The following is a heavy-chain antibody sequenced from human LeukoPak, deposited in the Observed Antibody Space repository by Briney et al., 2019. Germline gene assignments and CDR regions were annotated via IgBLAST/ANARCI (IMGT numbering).Heavy chain of an antibody. CDR2: ISAYNGNT. CDR3: ARRGSPHRAYYYYYGMDV. Sequence: ASVKVSCKASGYTFTSYGISWVRQAPGQGLEWMGWISAYNGNTNYAQKLQGRVTMTTDTSTSTAYMELRSMRSDDTAVYYCARRGSPHRAYYYYYGMDVWGQGTTVTVS. D-gene: IGHD1-26*01. J-gene: IGHJ6*02. CDR1: GYTFTSYG. V-gene: IGHV1-18*01.